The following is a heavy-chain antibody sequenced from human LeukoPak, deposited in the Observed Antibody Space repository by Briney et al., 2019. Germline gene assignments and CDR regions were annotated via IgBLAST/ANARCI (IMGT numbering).Heavy chain of an antibody. J-gene: IGHJ4*02. CDR3: ARGPDTSGYYPFDY. D-gene: IGHD3-22*01. Sequence: WASVKVSCKASGYTFTGYYMHWVRQAPGQGLEWMGWFNPNSDYTNYAQKFQGTVTMTGDTSISTAYMELSSLRSDDTAVYYCARGPDTSGYYPFDYWGQGTLVTVSS. V-gene: IGHV1-2*02. CDR2: FNPNSDYT. CDR1: GYTFTGYY.